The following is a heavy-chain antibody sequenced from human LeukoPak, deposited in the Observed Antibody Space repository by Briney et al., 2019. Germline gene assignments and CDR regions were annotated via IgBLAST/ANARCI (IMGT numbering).Heavy chain of an antibody. V-gene: IGHV4-39*01. CDR2: IDYRKNT. Sequence: SETLSLTCTVSGGSISSSSAYWGWIRQPPGKGLEWIGSIDYRKNTYYNPSLKSRVTISADTSKNQFSLTLGSVSATDTAVYYCASPRGFSYGYFDYWGQGTLVTVSS. J-gene: IGHJ4*02. CDR1: GGSISSSSAY. CDR3: ASPRGFSYGYFDY. D-gene: IGHD5-18*01.